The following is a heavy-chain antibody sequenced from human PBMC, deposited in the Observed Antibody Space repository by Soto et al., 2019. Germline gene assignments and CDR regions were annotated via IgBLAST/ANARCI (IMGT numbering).Heavy chain of an antibody. D-gene: IGHD3-16*01. CDR1: GFNFSSYG. Sequence: GGSLRLSCEASGFNFSSYGIHWVRQAPGKGLEWVAIIWNDGSNEYYADSVKGRFTISRDNPKNTLFLQMNSLRAEDTAVYYCAKENDLSYWGRGTLVTVSS. J-gene: IGHJ4*02. CDR2: IWNDGSNE. CDR3: AKENDLSY. V-gene: IGHV3-33*06.